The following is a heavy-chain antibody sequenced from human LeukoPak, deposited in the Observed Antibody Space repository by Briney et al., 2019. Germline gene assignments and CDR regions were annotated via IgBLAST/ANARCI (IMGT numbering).Heavy chain of an antibody. J-gene: IGHJ4*02. D-gene: IGHD3-9*01. CDR2: ISSSGSTI. CDR3: ARRRFDWLRPHGDYFDY. V-gene: IGHV3-48*03. CDR1: GFTLNSYE. Sequence: GGSLRLSCAASGFTLNSYEMNWVRQAPGKGLEWVSYISSSGSTIYYADSVKGRFTISRDNAKNSLYLQMNSLGAEDTAVYYCARRRFDWLRPHGDYFDYWGQGTLVTVSS.